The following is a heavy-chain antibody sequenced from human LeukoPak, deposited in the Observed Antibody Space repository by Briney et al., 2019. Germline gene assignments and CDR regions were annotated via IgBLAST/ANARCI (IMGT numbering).Heavy chain of an antibody. CDR3: ASVLYCGADCYSGRYFFDY. D-gene: IGHD2-21*02. Sequence: ASVMVSCKASGYTFTSYDMHWVRQAPGQGLEWMGIINPSGDSTSYAQKFQGRVTMTRDTSTSTVYMELSSLRSEDTAVYYCASVLYCGADCYSGRYFFDYWGQGTLVTVSS. J-gene: IGHJ4*02. CDR1: GYTFTSYD. V-gene: IGHV1-46*01. CDR2: INPSGDST.